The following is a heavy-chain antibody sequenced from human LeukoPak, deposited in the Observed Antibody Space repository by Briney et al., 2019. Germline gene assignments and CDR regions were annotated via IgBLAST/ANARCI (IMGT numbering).Heavy chain of an antibody. J-gene: IGHJ6*04. Sequence: PGGSLKLSCAASGFSFSVYWMHWVRQAPGKGPVKTDGSITDYADSVKGRFTISRDNAKNSLYLQMNSLRAEDTAVYYCARDLARVVVSALDVWGKGTTVTVSS. D-gene: IGHD3-22*01. CDR1: GFSFSVYW. CDR2: TDGSIT. V-gene: IGHV3-74*01. CDR3: ARDLARVVVSALDV.